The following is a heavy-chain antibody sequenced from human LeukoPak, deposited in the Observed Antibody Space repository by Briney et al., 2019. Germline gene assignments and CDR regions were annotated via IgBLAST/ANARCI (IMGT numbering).Heavy chain of an antibody. V-gene: IGHV3-11*06. CDR3: ARDYKYAFDN. CDR1: GFSVSSTY. CDR2: IGISSGNT. J-gene: IGHJ4*02. D-gene: IGHD5-24*01. Sequence: GGSLRLTCAASGFSVSSTYMSWVRQAPGKGLEWISYIGISSGNTNYADSVKGRFTISGDKAKNSLYLQMNSLRVEDTAVYYCARDYKYAFDNWGQGTLVTVSS.